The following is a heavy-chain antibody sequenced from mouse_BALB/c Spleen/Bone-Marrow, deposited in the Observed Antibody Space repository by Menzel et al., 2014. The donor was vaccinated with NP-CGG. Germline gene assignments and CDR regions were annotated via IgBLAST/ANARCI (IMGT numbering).Heavy chain of an antibody. CDR2: IDPSDSET. Sequence: QVQLQQSGAEPVKPGAPVKLSCKASGYTFTDYWMNWVKQRPGRGLEWIGRIDPSDSETHYNQKFEDKATLTVDKSSTTAYIQLSNLTSEDSAVYYCARTAYWGQGTLVTVSA. CDR3: ARTAY. J-gene: IGHJ3*01. V-gene: IGHV1-69*02. CDR1: GYTFTDYW.